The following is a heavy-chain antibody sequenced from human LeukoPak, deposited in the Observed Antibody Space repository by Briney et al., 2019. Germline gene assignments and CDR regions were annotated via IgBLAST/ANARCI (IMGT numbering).Heavy chain of an antibody. Sequence: ASVKVSCKASGYTLTSYYMHWVRQAPGQGLEWMGIINPSDGRTSYGQKFQGRVTMTRDTSTSTVYMELSSLRSEDTAVYYCAREIGPRQLHLWASAFDYWGQGTLVTVSS. V-gene: IGHV1-46*01. D-gene: IGHD5-18*01. CDR2: INPSDGRT. CDR1: GYTLTSYY. CDR3: AREIGPRQLHLWASAFDY. J-gene: IGHJ4*02.